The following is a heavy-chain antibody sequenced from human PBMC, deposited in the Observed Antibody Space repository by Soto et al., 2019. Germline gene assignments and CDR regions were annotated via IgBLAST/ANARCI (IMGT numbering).Heavy chain of an antibody. Sequence: QVQLVQSGAEMKKPGASVKVSCKASGYTFTSYDVNWVRQATGQGLEWMGWMNPISGNTGDAQKFLGRVTMTRNTSISTAYMELSSLRSEDTAVYYFAREITDYGMDGWGQGTTVTVSS. D-gene: IGHD3-16*01. J-gene: IGHJ6*01. CDR3: AREITDYGMDG. CDR2: MNPISGNT. CDR1: GYTFTSYD. V-gene: IGHV1-8*01.